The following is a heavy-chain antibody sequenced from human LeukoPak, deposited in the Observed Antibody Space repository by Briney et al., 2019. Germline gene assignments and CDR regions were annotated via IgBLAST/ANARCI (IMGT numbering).Heavy chain of an antibody. Sequence: SETLSLTCTVSGGSMSNYYWTWIRLPPGQGLEWIGYIYNSGSTRYNPSLKSRVTISADPSENQFSLRLDSVTAADTATYYCARRRRIGPAGGDGMDVWGLGTTVTVSS. D-gene: IGHD2-2*01. CDR2: IYNSGST. V-gene: IGHV4-4*09. CDR3: ARRRRIGPAGGDGMDV. J-gene: IGHJ6*02. CDR1: GGSMSNYY.